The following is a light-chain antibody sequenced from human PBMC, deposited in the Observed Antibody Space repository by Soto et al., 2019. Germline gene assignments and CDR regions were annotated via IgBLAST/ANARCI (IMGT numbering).Light chain of an antibody. CDR3: GSHAGVSNLV. CDR2: EVT. Sequence: QSALTQPPSASGSPGQSVTISCTGTSTDVGAYNYVSWYQQHPGKAPKLMIYEVTKRPSGVPDRFSGSKSGNTASLTVSGLQTEDEADYYCGSHAGVSNLVFGGGTKVTVL. CDR1: STDVGAYNY. V-gene: IGLV2-8*01. J-gene: IGLJ3*02.